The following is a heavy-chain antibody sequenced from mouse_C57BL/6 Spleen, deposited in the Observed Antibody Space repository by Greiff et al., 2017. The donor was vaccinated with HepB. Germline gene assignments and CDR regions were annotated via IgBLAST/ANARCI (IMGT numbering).Heavy chain of an antibody. CDR1: GYAFSSSW. D-gene: IGHD2-4*01. CDR3: ARPSYYDYDDSYAMDY. J-gene: IGHJ4*01. Sequence: QVQLQQSGPELVKPGASVKISCKASGYAFSSSWMNWVKQRPGKGLEWIGRIYPGDGDTNYNGKFKGKATLTADKSSSTAYMQLSSLTSEDSAVYFCARPSYYDYDDSYAMDYWGQGTSVTVSS. CDR2: IYPGDGDT. V-gene: IGHV1-82*01.